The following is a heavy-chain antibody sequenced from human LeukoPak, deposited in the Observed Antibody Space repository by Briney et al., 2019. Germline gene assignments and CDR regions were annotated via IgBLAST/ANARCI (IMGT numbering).Heavy chain of an antibody. V-gene: IGHV1-18*01. CDR2: ISTYDDNI. D-gene: IGHD2-2*01. J-gene: IGHJ4*02. CDR3: ARVHCSSTSCYADGYYFDY. Sequence: GASVKVSCKASGYTFTTYGLSWVRQAPGQGLEWLGWISTYDDNIKYAQSLQGRLTLTIDTSTSTAYMELRSLTSDDTAVYYCARVHCSSTSCYADGYYFDYWGQGTLVTVSS. CDR1: GYTFTTYG.